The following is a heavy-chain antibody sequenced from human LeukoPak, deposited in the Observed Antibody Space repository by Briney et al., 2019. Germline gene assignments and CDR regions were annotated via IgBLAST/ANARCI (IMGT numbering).Heavy chain of an antibody. J-gene: IGHJ4*02. Sequence: PSETLSLTCTVSGGSISSGGYFWSWLRQHPGKGLEWIGYIYYSGRTYYNPSLKSRVTISVDTSKNQFSLKLSSVTAADTAVYYCARAQALRGMVRGVIIRYYFDYWGQGTLVTVSS. D-gene: IGHD3-10*01. V-gene: IGHV4-31*03. CDR2: IYYSGRT. CDR3: ARAQALRGMVRGVIIRYYFDY. CDR1: GGSISSGGYF.